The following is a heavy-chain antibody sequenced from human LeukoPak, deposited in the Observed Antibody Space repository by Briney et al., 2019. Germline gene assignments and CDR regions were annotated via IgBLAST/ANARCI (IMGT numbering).Heavy chain of an antibody. J-gene: IGHJ5*02. Sequence: SQTLSLTCTVSGGSISSGGYYWSWIRQHPGKGLEWIGYIYYSGSTYYNPSLKSRVTISVNTSKNQFSLKLSSVTAADTAVYYCARDSQGGYDPWGQGTLVTVSS. V-gene: IGHV4-31*03. CDR1: GGSISSGGYY. CDR2: IYYSGST. CDR3: ARDSQGGYDP. D-gene: IGHD3-22*01.